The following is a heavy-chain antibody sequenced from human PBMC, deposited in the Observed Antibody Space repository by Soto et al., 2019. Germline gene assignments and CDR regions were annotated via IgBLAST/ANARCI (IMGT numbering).Heavy chain of an antibody. CDR3: ARDPHEFWSPYFFDP. CDR2: MNPNSGNT. D-gene: IGHD3-3*01. V-gene: IGHV1-8*01. Sequence: ASVKVSCKASGYTFTSYDINWVRQATGQGLEWMGWMNPNSGNTGYAQKFQGRVTMTRSTSISTAYMELRNLRSDDTAVYYCARDPHEFWSPYFFDPWGQGTLVTVSS. CDR1: GYTFTSYD. J-gene: IGHJ5*02.